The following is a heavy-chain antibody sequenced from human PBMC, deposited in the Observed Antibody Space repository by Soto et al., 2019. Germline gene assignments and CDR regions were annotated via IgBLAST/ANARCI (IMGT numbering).Heavy chain of an antibody. D-gene: IGHD6-13*01. J-gene: IGHJ4*02. CDR2: ISYDGSNK. CDR3: AKGLYSSSWYFDY. Sequence: QVQLVESGGGVVQPGRSLRLSCAASGFTFSSYGMHWVRQAPGKGLEWVAVISYDGSNKYYADSVKGRFTISRDNSKNTPYLQMNSLRAEDTAVYYCAKGLYSSSWYFDYWGQGTLVTVSS. CDR1: GFTFSSYG. V-gene: IGHV3-30*18.